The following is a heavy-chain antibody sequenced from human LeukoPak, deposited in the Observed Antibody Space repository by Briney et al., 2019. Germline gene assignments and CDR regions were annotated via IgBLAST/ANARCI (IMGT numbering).Heavy chain of an antibody. Sequence: GGSLRLSCAASGFTFSSYAMSWVRQAPGKGLEWASAISGSGGSTYYADSVKGRFTISRDNSKNTLYLQMNSLRAEDTAVYHCAKDYDSSGYYYGLDYWGQGTLVTVSS. D-gene: IGHD3-22*01. CDR2: ISGSGGST. J-gene: IGHJ4*02. V-gene: IGHV3-23*01. CDR1: GFTFSSYA. CDR3: AKDYDSSGYYYGLDY.